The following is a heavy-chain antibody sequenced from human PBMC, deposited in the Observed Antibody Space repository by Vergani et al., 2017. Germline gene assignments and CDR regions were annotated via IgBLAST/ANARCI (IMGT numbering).Heavy chain of an antibody. CDR3: AKDTTGDAMYYFDY. J-gene: IGHJ4*02. CDR2: ISGSGSIT. Sequence: EVQLLESGGGLVQPGGSLRLSCAASGFTFSIYAMSWVRQAPGKGLEWVSAISGSGSITYYADYVKGRFTLSRDNAKNTLYLQMNSLRAEDTAVYYCAKDTTGDAMYYFDYWGQGTLVTVSS. CDR1: GFTFSIYA. V-gene: IGHV3-23*01. D-gene: IGHD1-1*01.